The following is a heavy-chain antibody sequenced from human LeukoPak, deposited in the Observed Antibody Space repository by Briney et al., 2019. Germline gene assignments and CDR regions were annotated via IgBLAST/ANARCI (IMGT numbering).Heavy chain of an antibody. Sequence: GGSLRLSCAASGFTFDDYTMHWVRQAPGKGLEWVSLISWDGGSTYYADSVKGRFTISRDNSKNSLYLQMNSLRTEDTALYYCAKDSLDRDYYYMDVWGKGTTVTVSS. V-gene: IGHV3-43*01. CDR3: AKDSLDRDYYYMDV. D-gene: IGHD3-9*01. CDR1: GFTFDDYT. CDR2: ISWDGGST. J-gene: IGHJ6*03.